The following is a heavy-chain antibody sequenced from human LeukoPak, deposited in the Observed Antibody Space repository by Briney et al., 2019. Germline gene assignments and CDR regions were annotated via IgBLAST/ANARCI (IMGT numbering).Heavy chain of an antibody. CDR3: ARDPDIVTTILGY. D-gene: IGHD5-12*01. CDR1: GFTFSSYG. J-gene: IGHJ4*02. Sequence: GRSLRLSCAASGFTFSSYGMHWVRQAPGKGLEWVAVISYDGSNKYYADSVKGRFTISRDNSKNTLYLQMNSLRAEDTAVYYCARDPDIVTTILGYWGQGTLVTVSS. CDR2: ISYDGSNK. V-gene: IGHV3-30*03.